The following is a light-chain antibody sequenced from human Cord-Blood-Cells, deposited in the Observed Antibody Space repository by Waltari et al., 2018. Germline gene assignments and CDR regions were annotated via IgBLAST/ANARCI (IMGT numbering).Light chain of an antibody. CDR1: HSVSSY. J-gene: IGKJ4*01. Sequence: EIVLTQSPATLSLSPGERATLHCRSSHSVSSYLAWYKQKPGQAPRLLIYYASNTSTGSPARISGSGSGTDFTLTISSLEPEDFAVYYCQQRSNWPPSFGGGTKVEIK. CDR2: YAS. CDR3: QQRSNWPPS. V-gene: IGKV3-11*01.